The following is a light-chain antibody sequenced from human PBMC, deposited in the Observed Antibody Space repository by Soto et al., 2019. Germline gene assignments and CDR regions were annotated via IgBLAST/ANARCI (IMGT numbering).Light chain of an antibody. CDR1: EPIKTFY. J-gene: IGKJ2*02. CDR2: GVY. Sequence: IVLTQSPATLSLSPGETATLSCKASEPIKTFYFGWYQHKPGQSPRLLINGVYTRATGIPDRFSGSGSGTDFTLTISRLEPEDFAVYYCQQYGSSPGTFGQGTKLEIK. V-gene: IGKV3-20*01. CDR3: QQYGSSPGT.